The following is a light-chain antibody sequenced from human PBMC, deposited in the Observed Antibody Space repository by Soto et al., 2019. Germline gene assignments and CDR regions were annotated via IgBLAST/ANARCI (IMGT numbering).Light chain of an antibody. Sequence: EIVLTQTPGTLSLSPGERATLSCRASQSVNGNLAWYQQKPGQAPRLLIYGASSRITGVPDRFSGRGSGTDFTLAISSLQSEDFAVYYCQQYNNWPRTFGQGTKVDIK. CDR1: QSVNGN. CDR3: QQYNNWPRT. V-gene: IGKV3D-15*01. CDR2: GAS. J-gene: IGKJ1*01.